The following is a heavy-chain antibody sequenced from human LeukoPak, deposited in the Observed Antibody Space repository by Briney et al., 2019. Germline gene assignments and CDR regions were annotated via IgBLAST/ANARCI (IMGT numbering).Heavy chain of an antibody. D-gene: IGHD6-13*01. CDR2: IYYRGNT. V-gene: IGHV4-39*02. Sequence: PSETLSLTCTVSGGSISSSSYYWGWIRQPPGKGLEWIGTIYYRGNTYYNPSLKSRVTISVDKSKNHLSLNLTSVTAADTAVYYCAHISSSWPDYWGQGTLVTVSS. J-gene: IGHJ4*02. CDR1: GGSISSSSYY. CDR3: AHISSSWPDY.